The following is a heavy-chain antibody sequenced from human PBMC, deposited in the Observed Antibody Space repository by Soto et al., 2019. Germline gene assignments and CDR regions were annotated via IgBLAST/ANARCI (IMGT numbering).Heavy chain of an antibody. CDR1: GGSISSYY. D-gene: IGHD3-9*01. CDR2: IYYSGST. CDR3: ARDRLANWFDP. J-gene: IGHJ5*02. Sequence: SETLSLTCTVSGGSISSYYWNWIRQPPGKGLGWIGYIYYSGSTKYNPSLKSRVTISVDTSKNQFSLKLSSVTAADTAVYYCARDRLANWFDPWGQGTLVTV. V-gene: IGHV4-59*01.